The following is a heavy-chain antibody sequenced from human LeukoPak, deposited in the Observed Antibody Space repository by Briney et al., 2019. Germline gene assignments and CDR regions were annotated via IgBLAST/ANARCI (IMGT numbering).Heavy chain of an antibody. V-gene: IGHV1-18*01. J-gene: IGHJ4*02. D-gene: IGHD4-17*01. CDR3: ARPSVMTTVTTLPQPDFDY. CDR2: ISAYNGNT. CDR1: GYTFTSYG. Sequence: ASVKVSCKASGYTFTSYGISWVRQAPGQGLEWMGWISAYNGNTNYAQKLQGRVTMTTDTSTSTAYMELRSLRSDDTAVYYCARPSVMTTVTTLPQPDFDYWGQGTLVTVSS.